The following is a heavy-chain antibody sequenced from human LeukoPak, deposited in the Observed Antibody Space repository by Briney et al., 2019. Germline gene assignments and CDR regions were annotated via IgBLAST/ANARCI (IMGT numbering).Heavy chain of an antibody. CDR1: GFTFSSYS. CDR3: ARVAATGGAFDI. Sequence: GGSLRLSCAASGFTFSSYSMNWVRQAPGKGLEWVSSISSSSSYIYYADSAKGRFTISRDNAKNSLYLQMNSLRAEDTAVYYCARVAATGGAFDIWGQGIMVTVSS. CDR2: ISSSSSYI. J-gene: IGHJ3*02. V-gene: IGHV3-21*01. D-gene: IGHD4-17*01.